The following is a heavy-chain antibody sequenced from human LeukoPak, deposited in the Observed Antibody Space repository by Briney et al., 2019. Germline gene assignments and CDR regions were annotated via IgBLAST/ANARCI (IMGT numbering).Heavy chain of an antibody. V-gene: IGHV4-61*01. J-gene: IGHJ4*02. D-gene: IGHD2-15*01. CDR3: ASEYCSGGSCYGVDY. CDR2: IYYSGGT. Sequence: SETLSLTCTVSGGSVSSGSYYWSWIRQPPGKGLEWIGCIYYSGGTNYNPSLKSRVTISVDTSKDQFSLKLSSVTAADTAVYYCASEYCSGGSCYGVDYWGQGTLVTVSS. CDR1: GGSVSSGSYY.